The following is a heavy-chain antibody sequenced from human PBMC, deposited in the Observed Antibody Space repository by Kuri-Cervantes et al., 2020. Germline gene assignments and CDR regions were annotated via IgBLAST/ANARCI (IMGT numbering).Heavy chain of an antibody. CDR3: ARGGHGXYWYPLDY. D-gene: IGHD2-8*02. CDR2: INHSGST. Sequence: SETLSLTCAVYGGSFSGYYWSWIRQPPGKGLEWIGEINHSGSTNYNPSLKSRVTISVDTSKNQFSLRLSSVTAADTAVYYCARGGHGXYWYPLDYWGQGTLVTDSS. CDR1: GGSFSGYY. V-gene: IGHV4-34*01. J-gene: IGHJ4*02.